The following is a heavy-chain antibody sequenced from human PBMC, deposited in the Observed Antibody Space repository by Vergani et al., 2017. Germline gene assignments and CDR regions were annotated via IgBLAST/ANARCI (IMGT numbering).Heavy chain of an antibody. V-gene: IGHV5-51*01. CDR2: IYPGDSDT. D-gene: IGHD5-18*01. CDR3: ARARHSARLAFDL. CDR1: GYSFTSYW. Sequence: EVQLVQSGAEVKKPGESLKISCKVSGYSFTSYWIGWVRQMPGKGLEWMGIIYPGDSDTRYSPSFQGQVTISADKSISTAYLQWSSLKASDTAMYYGARARHSARLAFDLWGRGTLVTVSS. J-gene: IGHJ2*01.